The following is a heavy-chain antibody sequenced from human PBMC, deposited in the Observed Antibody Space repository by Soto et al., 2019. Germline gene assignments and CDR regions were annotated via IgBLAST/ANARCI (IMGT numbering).Heavy chain of an antibody. CDR3: ARITYYYGSGSYGIEKLMVWFDP. D-gene: IGHD3-10*01. CDR1: GGSISSSSYY. V-gene: IGHV4-39*01. Sequence: SETLSLTCTVSGGSISSSSYYWGWIRQPPGKGLEWIGSIYYSGSTYYNPSLKSRVTISVDTSKNQFSLKLSSVTAADTAVYYCARITYYYGSGSYGIEKLMVWFDPWGQGTLVTVSS. J-gene: IGHJ5*02. CDR2: IYYSGST.